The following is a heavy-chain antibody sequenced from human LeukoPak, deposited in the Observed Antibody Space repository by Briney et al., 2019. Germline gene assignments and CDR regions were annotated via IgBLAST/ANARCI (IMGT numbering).Heavy chain of an antibody. CDR1: GDSVSSNSAA. CDR3: ARGSRYYYGSGSYDNVYSWFDP. D-gene: IGHD3-10*01. V-gene: IGHV6-1*01. J-gene: IGHJ5*02. Sequence: SQTLSLTCAISGDSVSSNSAAWNWIRQSPSRGLEWLGRTYYRSKWYNDYAVSVKSRITINPDTSKNQFSLQLNSVTPEDTAVYYCARGSRYYYGSGSYDNVYSWFDPWGQGTLVTVSS. CDR2: TYYRSKWYN.